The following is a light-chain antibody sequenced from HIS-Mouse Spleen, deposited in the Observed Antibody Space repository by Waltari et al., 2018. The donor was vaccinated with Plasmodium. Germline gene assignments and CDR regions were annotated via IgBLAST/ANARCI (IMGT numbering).Light chain of an antibody. V-gene: IGLV3-10*01. J-gene: IGLJ3*02. CDR1: ALPQKY. Sequence: SYELTQPPSVSVSPGQTARITCSGDALPQKYASWDQQKSGQAPVLVIYEDSKRPSGSPERFSGSSSGTMATLTISGAQVEDEADYYCYSTDSSGNHRVFGGGTKLTVL. CDR2: EDS. CDR3: YSTDSSGNHRV.